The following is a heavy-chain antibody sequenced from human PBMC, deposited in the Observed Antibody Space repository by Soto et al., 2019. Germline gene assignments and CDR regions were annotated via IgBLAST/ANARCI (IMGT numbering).Heavy chain of an antibody. D-gene: IGHD7-27*01. J-gene: IGHJ6*03. V-gene: IGHV3-48*01. CDR2: ISSSSSVI. Sequence: GGFLRLSCATSGFILSDCAMNWVRQAPGKGLEWVSYISSSSSVIDYADSVKGRFTVSRDNARNSLYLQMNSLRAEDTAVYYCARDLSWGSNWYYYMDVWGKGTTVNVSS. CDR3: ARDLSWGSNWYYYMDV. CDR1: GFILSDCA.